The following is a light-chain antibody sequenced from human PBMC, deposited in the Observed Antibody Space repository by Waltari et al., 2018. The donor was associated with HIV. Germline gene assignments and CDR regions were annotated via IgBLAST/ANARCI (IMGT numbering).Light chain of an antibody. CDR1: SSNIGNNT. CDR3: AVWDDSLNGRL. CDR2: SNN. Sequence: QSVLTQPPSASGTPGQRVTISCSGSSSNIGNNTVNWYQRLPGTAPKLLIYSNNQRPSGVPDRFSGSKSGTSASLAISGLQSEDEADYYCAVWDDSLNGRLFGGGTKLTVL. V-gene: IGLV1-44*01. J-gene: IGLJ3*02.